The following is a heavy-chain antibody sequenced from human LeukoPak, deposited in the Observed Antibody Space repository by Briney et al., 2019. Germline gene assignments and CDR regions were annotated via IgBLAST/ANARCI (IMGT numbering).Heavy chain of an antibody. Sequence: PGVSLRLSCAASGFTFSSYWMHWVRQAPGKGLVWVSRINSDGSGTTYADSVKSRFTISRDNAKNTLYWQMSSLRVEDTAVYHCANGYTSTYYNALDIRGQGTMVTVSS. D-gene: IGHD3-16*01. J-gene: IGHJ3*02. CDR1: GFTFSSYW. V-gene: IGHV3-74*01. CDR3: ANGYTSTYYNALDI. CDR2: INSDGSGT.